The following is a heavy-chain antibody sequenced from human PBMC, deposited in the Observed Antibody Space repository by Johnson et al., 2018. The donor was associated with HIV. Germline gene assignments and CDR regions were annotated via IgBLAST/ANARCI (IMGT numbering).Heavy chain of an antibody. CDR1: GFTFNSYA. V-gene: IGHV3-33*01. Sequence: QVQLVESGGGVVQPGTSLRLSCVASGFTFNSYAMHWVRQAPGKGLEWLSVIWYDGSNEYYADSVKGRFTISRDNSKNTLYLQMNSLRAEDTAVYYCARGVDGAFDIWGQGTMVTVSS. J-gene: IGHJ3*02. CDR3: ARGVDGAFDI. CDR2: IWYDGSNE. D-gene: IGHD3-10*01.